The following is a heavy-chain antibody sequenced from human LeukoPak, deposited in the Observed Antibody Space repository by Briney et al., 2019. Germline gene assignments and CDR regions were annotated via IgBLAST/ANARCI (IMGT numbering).Heavy chain of an antibody. CDR3: ARARSIAVWFDP. Sequence: PSQTLSLTYTVSGGSISSGGYYWSWIRQHPGKGLEWIGYIYYSGSTYYNPSLKSRVTISVDTSKNQFSLKLSSVTAADTAVYYCARARSIAVWFDPWGQGTLVTVSS. CDR2: IYYSGST. J-gene: IGHJ5*02. CDR1: GGSISSGGYY. D-gene: IGHD6-6*01. V-gene: IGHV4-31*03.